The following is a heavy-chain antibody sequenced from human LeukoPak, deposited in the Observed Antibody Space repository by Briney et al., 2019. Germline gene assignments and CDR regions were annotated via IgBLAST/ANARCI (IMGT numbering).Heavy chain of an antibody. CDR3: ASGVYSSGWYLDY. CDR1: AFPFRSYG. D-gene: IGHD6-19*01. CDR2: IWHDGSHK. J-gene: IGHJ4*02. V-gene: IGHV3-33*01. Sequence: PGGSLRLSCAASAFPFRSYGMHWVRQAPGKGLEWVAVIWHDGSHKYYADSVTGRFTISRDNSKNTLYLQMNSLRAEDTAIYYCASGVYSSGWYLDYWGQGTLVTVSS.